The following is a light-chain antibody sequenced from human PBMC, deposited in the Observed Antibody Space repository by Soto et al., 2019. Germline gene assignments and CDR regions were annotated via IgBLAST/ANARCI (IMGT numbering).Light chain of an antibody. CDR1: NSDVGGYNY. CDR3: RSYTGISTLYV. CDR2: EVS. V-gene: IGLV2-14*01. J-gene: IGLJ1*01. Sequence: QSVLTQPASVSGSPGQSITISCTGTNSDVGGYNYVSWYQQHAGKAPELMIYEVSHRSSGVSNRSSGFNSYYTASLTIPGLQAEHEADYYCRSYTGISTLYVFGTRTKVTL.